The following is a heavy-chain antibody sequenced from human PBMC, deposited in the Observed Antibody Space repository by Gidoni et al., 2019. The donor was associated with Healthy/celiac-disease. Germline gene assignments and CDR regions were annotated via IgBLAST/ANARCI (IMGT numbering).Heavy chain of an antibody. Sequence: EVQLVESGGGLVKPGGSLRLSCAASGFTFSSYSMNWVRQAPGKGLEWVSSISSSSSYIYYADSVKGRFTISRDNAKNSLYLQMNSLRAEDSAVYYCARDRAGYPLGAFDIWGQGTMVTVSS. V-gene: IGHV3-21*01. D-gene: IGHD5-18*01. CDR2: ISSSSSYI. CDR3: ARDRAGYPLGAFDI. J-gene: IGHJ3*02. CDR1: GFTFSSYS.